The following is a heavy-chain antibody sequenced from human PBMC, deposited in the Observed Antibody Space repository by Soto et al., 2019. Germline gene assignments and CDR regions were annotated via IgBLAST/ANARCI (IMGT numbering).Heavy chain of an antibody. CDR2: ISGGSETT. V-gene: IGHV3-23*01. CDR1: GFAFSNYA. D-gene: IGHD3-10*01. CDR3: AKDLDGGFGELFFDK. J-gene: IGHJ4*02. Sequence: EVQLLESGGGLVQPGGSLRLSCVASGFAFSNYALGWVRQAPGKGLEWVSGISGGSETTSYADSVKGRFTISRDNSKDRLFLKMNSLRAEDTATYFCAKDLDGGFGELFFDKWGQGTLVTVSS.